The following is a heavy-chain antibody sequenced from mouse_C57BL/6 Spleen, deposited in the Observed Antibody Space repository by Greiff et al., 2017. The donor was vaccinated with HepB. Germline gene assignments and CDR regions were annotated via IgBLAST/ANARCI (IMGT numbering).Heavy chain of an antibody. CDR2: IYPGSGST. CDR1: GYTFTSYW. J-gene: IGHJ2*01. V-gene: IGHV1-55*01. CDR3: ERWATTVVSPYYFDY. D-gene: IGHD1-1*01. Sequence: QVQLQQPGAELVKPGASVKMSCKASGYTFTSYWITWVKQRPGQGLEWIGDIYPGSGSTNYNEKFKSKATLTVDTSSSTAYMQLSSLTSEDSEVYYCERWATTVVSPYYFDYGGQGTTLTVSS.